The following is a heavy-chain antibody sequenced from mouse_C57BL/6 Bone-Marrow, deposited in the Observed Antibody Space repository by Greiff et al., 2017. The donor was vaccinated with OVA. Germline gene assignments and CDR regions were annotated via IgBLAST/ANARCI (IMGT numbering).Heavy chain of an antibody. CDR3: AILITTVVASGGMDY. Sequence: QVQLQQSGPELVRPGVSVKISCKGSGYTFTDYAMHWVKQSHAKSLEWIGVICTYYGDASYNQKFKDKATMTVDKFSSTADMELARLTSEDSDVYYCAILITTVVASGGMDYWGQGTSVTVSA. J-gene: IGHJ4*01. D-gene: IGHD1-1*01. CDR2: ICTYYGDA. V-gene: IGHV1-67*01. CDR1: GYTFTDYA.